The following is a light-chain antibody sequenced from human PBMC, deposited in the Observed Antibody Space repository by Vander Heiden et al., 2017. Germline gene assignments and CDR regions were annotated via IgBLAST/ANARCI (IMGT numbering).Light chain of an antibody. Sequence: AIRMTQSPSSFSASTGDRVTITCRASQGISSYLAWYQQKPSKAPKLLIYAASTLQRGVPSRFSGSGSGTDFTLTISCLQSEDFATYYCQQYYSYPLTFGGGTKVEIK. CDR1: QGISSY. J-gene: IGKJ4*01. CDR2: AAS. V-gene: IGKV1-8*01. CDR3: QQYYSYPLT.